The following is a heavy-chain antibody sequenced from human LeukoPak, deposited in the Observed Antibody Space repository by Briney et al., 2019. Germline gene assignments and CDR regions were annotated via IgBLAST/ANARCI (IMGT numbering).Heavy chain of an antibody. Sequence: SETRSLTCTVSGDSISSYYWSWIRQPPGKGLEWIGYIYYSGSTNYNPCLKSRVTISVDTSKNQFSLKLSSVTAADTAVYYCARHDVSGPLYVWGSYRYAFDIWGQGTMVTVSS. CDR2: IYYSGST. V-gene: IGHV4-59*08. CDR3: ARHDVSGPLYVWGSYRYAFDI. CDR1: GDSISSYY. D-gene: IGHD3-16*02. J-gene: IGHJ3*02.